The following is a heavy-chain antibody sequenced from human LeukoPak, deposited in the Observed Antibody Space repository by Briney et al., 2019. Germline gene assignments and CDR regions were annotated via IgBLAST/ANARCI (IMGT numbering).Heavy chain of an antibody. J-gene: IGHJ5*02. CDR1: GGSISSYY. Sequence: PSETLSLTCTVSGGSISSYYWGWIRQPPGKGLEWIGTIYYSGSTYYNPSLKSRVTISVDTSKNQFSLKLSSVTAADTAVYYCATPGVVTGRFDPWGQGTLVTVSS. CDR2: IYYSGST. CDR3: ATPGVVTGRFDP. D-gene: IGHD2-21*02. V-gene: IGHV4-39*01.